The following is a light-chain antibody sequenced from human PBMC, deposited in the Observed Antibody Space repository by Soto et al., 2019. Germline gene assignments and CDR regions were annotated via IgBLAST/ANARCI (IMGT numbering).Light chain of an antibody. CDR2: EVS. CDR1: SSDVGGYNY. CDR3: SSYTSSSTLG. J-gene: IGLJ1*01. V-gene: IGLV2-14*01. Sequence: QSVLTQAASVSGSPGQSITISCTGTSSDVGGYNYVSWYQQYPGKAPKLMIYEVSNRPSGVSNRFSGSKSGNTASLTISGLQAEDEADYYCSSYTSSSTLGFGSGTKVTVL.